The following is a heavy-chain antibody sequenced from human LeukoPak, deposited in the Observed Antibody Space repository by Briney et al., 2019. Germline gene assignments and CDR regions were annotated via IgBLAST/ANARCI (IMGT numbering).Heavy chain of an antibody. CDR2: IGYGGDT. V-gene: IGHV3-64*01. CDR1: GFTISSDS. D-gene: IGHD6-19*01. J-gene: IGHJ4*02. CDR3: ARVGGSGSFDS. Sequence: PGGSLRLSCAASGFTISSDSMHWIRQAPGKGLEYVSAIGYGGDTYYANSVKGRFTISRDISKNTLYLQMVSLRPEDMAVYYCARVGGSGSFDSWGQGTLVSVSS.